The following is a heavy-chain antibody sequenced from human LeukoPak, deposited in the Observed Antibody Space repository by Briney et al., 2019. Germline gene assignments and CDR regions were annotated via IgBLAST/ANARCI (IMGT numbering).Heavy chain of an antibody. V-gene: IGHV4-4*09. CDR3: ARFSAALSVYYYYYMDV. J-gene: IGHJ6*03. CDR2: IYTSGST. D-gene: IGHD6-6*01. Sequence: GSLRLSCVASGFTFTQYWMTWIRQPPGKGLEWIGYIYTSGSTNYNPSLKSRVTISVDTSKNQSSLKLSSVTAADTAVYYCARFSAALSVYYYYYMDVWGKGTTVTVSS. CDR1: GFTFTQYW.